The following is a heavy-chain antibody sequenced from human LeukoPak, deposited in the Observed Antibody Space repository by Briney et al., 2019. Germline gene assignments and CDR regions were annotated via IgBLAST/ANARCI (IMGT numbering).Heavy chain of an antibody. V-gene: IGHV3-48*04. CDR3: VREVRSSGWTYLDY. Sequence: GGSLRLSCAASGFTLSSQSMNWVRQAPGKGLEWVSYISSSSTTIYYADSVKGRFTISRDNAKNSLYLQMNSLRAEDTAVYYCVREVRSSGWTYLDYWGQGTLVTVSS. CDR1: GFTLSSQS. J-gene: IGHJ4*02. D-gene: IGHD6-19*01. CDR2: ISSSSTTI.